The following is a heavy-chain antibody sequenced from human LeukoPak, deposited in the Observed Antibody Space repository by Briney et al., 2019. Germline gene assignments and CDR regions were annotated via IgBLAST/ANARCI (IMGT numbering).Heavy chain of an antibody. CDR3: ARVLRYCSGGNCYSGGLGYMDV. D-gene: IGHD2-15*01. CDR1: GYSINSGYY. V-gene: IGHV4-38-2*02. J-gene: IGHJ6*03. Sequence: SETLSLTCSVSGYSINSGYYWGWIRQPPGKGLEWIGSIYHSGSTYYNPSLKSRVTISVDTSKNHFSLKLSSVTAADTAVYYCARVLRYCSGGNCYSGGLGYMDVWGKGTTVTISS. CDR2: IYHSGST.